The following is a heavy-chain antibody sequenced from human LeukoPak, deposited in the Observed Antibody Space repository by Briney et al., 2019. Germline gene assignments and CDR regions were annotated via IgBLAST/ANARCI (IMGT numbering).Heavy chain of an antibody. V-gene: IGHV4-59*01. CDR1: GVSISSYY. Sequence: SETLSLTCTVSGVSISSYYWSWIRQPPGKGLEWIGYIYYSGSTSYSPSLRSRVTISVDTSKNQFSLKLSSVTAADTAVYYCARETSQKGAHYMDVWGKGTTVTISS. D-gene: IGHD3-16*01. CDR2: IYYSGST. J-gene: IGHJ6*03. CDR3: ARETSQKGAHYMDV.